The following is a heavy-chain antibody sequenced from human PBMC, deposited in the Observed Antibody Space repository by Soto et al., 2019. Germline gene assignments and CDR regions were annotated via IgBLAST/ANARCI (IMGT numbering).Heavy chain of an antibody. V-gene: IGHV4-31*03. J-gene: IGHJ4*02. Sequence: QVQLQESGPGLVKPSQTLSLTCTVSGGSINSGGYCWSWIRQHPGKGLDWIGCISYGGSTSYNPSLMSRVPISVDTSKNQFSLKLTSVTAADTAVYYCSRGILVWGQGALITVSS. CDR1: GGSINSGGYC. D-gene: IGHD5-18*01. CDR3: SRGILV. CDR2: ISYGGST.